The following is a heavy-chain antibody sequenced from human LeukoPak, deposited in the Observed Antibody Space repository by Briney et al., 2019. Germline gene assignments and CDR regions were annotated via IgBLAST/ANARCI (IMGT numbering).Heavy chain of an antibody. Sequence: SETLSLTCTVSGGSISYYYWSWIRQSPGKGLEWIGYIYYSGTTNYNPSLKSRVTISVDTSKNQFSLQLRSVTAADTAVYYCAREDPQTTVPEGMDVWGQGTTVTVPS. J-gene: IGHJ6*02. CDR1: GGSISYYY. CDR2: IYYSGTT. CDR3: AREDPQTTVPEGMDV. V-gene: IGHV4-59*01. D-gene: IGHD4-17*01.